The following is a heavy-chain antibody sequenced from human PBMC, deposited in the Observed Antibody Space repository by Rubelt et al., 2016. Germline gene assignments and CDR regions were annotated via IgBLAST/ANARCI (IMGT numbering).Heavy chain of an antibody. CDR3: EGYCRKNDAFDI. D-gene: IGHD2-15*01. Sequence: GSTYYNPSLKSRVTISVDTSKNQFSLKLSSVTAADTAVYYCEGYCRKNDAFDIWGQGTMVTVSS. CDR2: GST. J-gene: IGHJ3*02. V-gene: IGHV4-39*01.